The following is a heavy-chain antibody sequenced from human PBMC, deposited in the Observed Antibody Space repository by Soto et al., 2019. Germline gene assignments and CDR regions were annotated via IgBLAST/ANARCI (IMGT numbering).Heavy chain of an antibody. Sequence: PGGSLRLSCAASGFTFNTYWMHWVRQAPGKGLVWVSRINRDGTETAYTDSVRGRFTISRDNAKNTLSLQMNSLRAEDTAIYYCAREFGDYVLLFDYWGQGALVTVSS. CDR2: INRDGTET. J-gene: IGHJ4*02. D-gene: IGHD4-17*01. CDR1: GFTFNTYW. V-gene: IGHV3-74*01. CDR3: AREFGDYVLLFDY.